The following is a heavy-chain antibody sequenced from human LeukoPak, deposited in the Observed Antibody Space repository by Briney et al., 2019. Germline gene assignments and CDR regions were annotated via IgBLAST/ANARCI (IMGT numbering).Heavy chain of an antibody. CDR3: ARVRFLEWFFDAFDI. V-gene: IGHV1-2*02. D-gene: IGHD3-3*01. J-gene: IGHJ3*02. CDR2: INPNSGGT. Sequence: APVKVSCKASGYTFTGYYMHWVRQAPGQGLEWMGWINPNSGGTNYAQKFQGRVTMTRDTSISTAYMELSRLRSDDTAVYYCARVRFLEWFFDAFDILVQGTMVTVSS. CDR1: GYTFTGYY.